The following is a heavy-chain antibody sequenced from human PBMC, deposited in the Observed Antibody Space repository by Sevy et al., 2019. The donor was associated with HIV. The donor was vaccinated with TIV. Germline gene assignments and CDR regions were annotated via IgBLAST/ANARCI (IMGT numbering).Heavy chain of an antibody. J-gene: IGHJ4*02. V-gene: IGHV3-7*01. CDR3: ARLFYGSADY. CDR2: INLDGSET. Sequence: GGSLRLSCAASGFTFSGYWMSWVRQAPGKGLEWLATINLDGSETFYVDSVKGRFTISRHNPMKSVYLQMTGLSAEDTAVYYCARLFYGSADYWGQGTMVTVSS. D-gene: IGHD3-10*01. CDR1: GFTFSGYW.